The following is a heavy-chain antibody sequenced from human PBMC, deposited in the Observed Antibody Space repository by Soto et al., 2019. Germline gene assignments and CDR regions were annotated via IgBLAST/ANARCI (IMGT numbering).Heavy chain of an antibody. D-gene: IGHD2-2*01. CDR3: ARGQGAFIVVVPAATYFDY. V-gene: IGHV3-23*01. CDR2: ISGSGGIT. CDR1: GFPFSSYA. Sequence: PGGSLRLSCAASGFPFSSYAMTWVRQTPGKGLEWVSGISGSGGITYYADSVKGRFTISRDNSNNTLFLQMHSLRADDTAVYYCARGQGAFIVVVPAATYFDYWGQGTLVTVSS. J-gene: IGHJ4*02.